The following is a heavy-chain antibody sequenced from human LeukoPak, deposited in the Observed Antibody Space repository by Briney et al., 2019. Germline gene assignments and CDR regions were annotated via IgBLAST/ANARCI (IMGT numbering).Heavy chain of an antibody. CDR1: GGSISSYY. CDR2: IYYSGST. V-gene: IGHV4-59*01. CDR3: ARGYDFWSGYHYYYGMDV. D-gene: IGHD3-3*01. J-gene: IGHJ6*02. Sequence: PSETLSLTCTVSGGSISSYYWSWIRQPPGKGLEWIGYIYYSGSTNYNPSLKSRVTISVDTSKNQFSLKLSSVTAADTAVYYCARGYDFWSGYHYYYGMDVWGQGTTVTVSS.